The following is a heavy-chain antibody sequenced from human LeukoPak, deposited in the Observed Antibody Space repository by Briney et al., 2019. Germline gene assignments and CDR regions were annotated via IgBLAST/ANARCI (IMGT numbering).Heavy chain of an antibody. CDR2: INHSGST. D-gene: IGHD2-2*01. CDR3: ATTVVPADMRPQLDAFDI. V-gene: IGHV4-34*01. Sequence: PSETLSLTCAVYGGSFSGYYWSWIRQPPGKGLEWIGEINHSGSTNYNPSLKSRVTISVDTSKNQFSLKLSSVTAADTAVYYCATTVVPADMRPQLDAFDIWGQGTMVTVSS. CDR1: GGSFSGYY. J-gene: IGHJ3*02.